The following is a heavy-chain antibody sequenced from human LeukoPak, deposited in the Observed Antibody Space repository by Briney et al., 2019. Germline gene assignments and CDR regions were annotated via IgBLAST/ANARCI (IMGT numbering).Heavy chain of an antibody. CDR2: TYSSGST. CDR3: AKDWELGS. CDR1: GASINSYY. Sequence: SETLSLTCSVSGASINSYYWNWIRQPPGKGLEWIGNTYSSGSTNYNPSLKSRVTISLDTSKNQFSLKMSSVTAADTAVYYCAKDWELGSWGQGTLVTVFS. J-gene: IGHJ5*02. V-gene: IGHV4-59*01. D-gene: IGHD1-26*01.